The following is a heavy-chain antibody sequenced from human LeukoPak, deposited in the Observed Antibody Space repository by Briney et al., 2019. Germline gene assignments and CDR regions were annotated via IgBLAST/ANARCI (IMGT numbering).Heavy chain of an antibody. CDR1: GFTFSTYS. CDR2: ITGSSRFI. CDR3: ARDRSSGWYDY. J-gene: IGHJ4*02. Sequence: GGSLRLSCAASGFTFSTYSMNWVRQAPGKGLEWVSSITGSSRFIYYADSMKDRFTISRDNAKNSMYLQMSSLRAEDTAVYYRARDRSSGWYDYWGQGILVTVSS. D-gene: IGHD6-19*01. V-gene: IGHV3-21*01.